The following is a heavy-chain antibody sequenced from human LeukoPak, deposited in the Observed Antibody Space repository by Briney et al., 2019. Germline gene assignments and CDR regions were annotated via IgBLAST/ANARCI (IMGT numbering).Heavy chain of an antibody. CDR2: IRYDGSNK. Sequence: GGSLRLSCAASGFTFSGYGMHWVRQAPGKGLEWVAFIRYDGSNKYYADSVKGRFTISRDNSKNTLYLQMNSLRAEDTAVYYCAKDQVSGSYYVFDYWGQGTLVTVSS. V-gene: IGHV3-30*02. CDR1: GFTFSGYG. J-gene: IGHJ4*02. CDR3: AKDQVSGSYYVFDY. D-gene: IGHD1-26*01.